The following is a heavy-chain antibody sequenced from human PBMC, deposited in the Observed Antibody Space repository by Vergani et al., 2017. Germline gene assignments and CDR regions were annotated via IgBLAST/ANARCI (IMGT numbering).Heavy chain of an antibody. CDR3: DRDSPVPAYHYYGSGSYPYYFDY. Sequence: QVQLQESGPGLVKPSQTLSLTCTVSGGSISSGDYYWSWIRQPPGKGLEWIGYIYYSGSTYYNPSLKSRVTISVDTSKNQFSLKLSSVTAADTAVYYCDRDSPVPAYHYYGSGSYPYYFDYWGQGTLVTVSS. CDR1: GGSISSGDYY. J-gene: IGHJ4*02. V-gene: IGHV4-30-4*08. D-gene: IGHD3-10*01. CDR2: IYYSGST.